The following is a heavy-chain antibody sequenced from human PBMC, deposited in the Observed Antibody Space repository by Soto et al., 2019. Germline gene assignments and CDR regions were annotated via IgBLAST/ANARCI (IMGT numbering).Heavy chain of an antibody. Sequence: EVQLLESGGGLVQPGGSLRLSCAASGFTFSSYAMSWVRQAPGKGLEWVSAISGSGGSTYYADSVKGRFTISRDNSKNTLCLQMNSLRAEDTAVYYCAKGHSSGWYFDYWGQGTLVTVSS. CDR2: ISGSGGST. V-gene: IGHV3-23*01. CDR1: GFTFSSYA. D-gene: IGHD6-19*01. J-gene: IGHJ4*02. CDR3: AKGHSSGWYFDY.